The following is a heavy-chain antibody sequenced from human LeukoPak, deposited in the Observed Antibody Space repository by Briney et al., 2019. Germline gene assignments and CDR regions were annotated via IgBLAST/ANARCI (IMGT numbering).Heavy chain of an antibody. D-gene: IGHD3-3*01. CDR3: AREPVLWSGYYYYFDY. J-gene: IGHJ4*02. CDR1: GGSISSTSYY. Sequence: SETLSLTCTVSGGSISSTSYYWGWIRQPPGKGLEWIGSIFYSGSTYYNPSLKSRDTISVDTSKNQFSLKMSSVTAADTAVYYCAREPVLWSGYYYYFDYWGQGTLVTVSS. CDR2: IFYSGST. V-gene: IGHV4-39*02.